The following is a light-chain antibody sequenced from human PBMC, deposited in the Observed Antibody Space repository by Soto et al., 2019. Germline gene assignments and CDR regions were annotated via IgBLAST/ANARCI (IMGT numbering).Light chain of an antibody. CDR2: DAS. CDR3: PQYGSSPRT. V-gene: IGKV3-20*01. CDR1: QSVRSNH. J-gene: IGKJ2*01. Sequence: EIVLTQSPGTLSLSTGERATLSCRASQSVRSNHLAWYQQKPGQAPRLLIYDASSRATGIPDRFSGSGSGTDFTLTISRLEPEDFAVYYCPQYGSSPRTFGRGTKLEI.